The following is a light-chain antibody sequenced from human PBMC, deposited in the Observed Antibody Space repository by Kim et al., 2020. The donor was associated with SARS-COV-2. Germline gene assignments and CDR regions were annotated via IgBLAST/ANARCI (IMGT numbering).Light chain of an antibody. Sequence: SPGERATLSCRASQSVSSSSLAWYQQKPGQAPRLLIYGTSSRATDIPDRFSGSGSGTDFTLTINRLEPEDFAVYYCQQYGSSSLTFGPGTKVDIK. CDR1: QSVSSSS. J-gene: IGKJ3*01. CDR3: QQYGSSSLT. V-gene: IGKV3-20*01. CDR2: GTS.